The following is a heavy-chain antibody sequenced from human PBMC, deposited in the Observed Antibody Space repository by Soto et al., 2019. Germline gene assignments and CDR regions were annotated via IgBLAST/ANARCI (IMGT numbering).Heavy chain of an antibody. V-gene: IGHV3-11*01. CDR2: ISSSGSTI. CDR1: GFTFIDYY. Sequence: QVQLVESGGGLVKPGGSLRLSCAASGFTFIDYYMSWIRQAPGKWLEWVSYISSSGSTIYYAASVKGRFTISRDNAKNSLYLQMNSVRAEDPAVYSCARHRICSSTSVNFWSYSYMDVWGKGNSVPVSS. CDR3: ARHRICSSTSVNFWSYSYMDV. J-gene: IGHJ6*03. D-gene: IGHD2-2*01.